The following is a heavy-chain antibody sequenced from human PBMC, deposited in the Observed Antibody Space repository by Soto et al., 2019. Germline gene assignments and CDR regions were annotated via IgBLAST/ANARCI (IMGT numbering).Heavy chain of an antibody. Sequence: PSESMSLACTVSGGRISICDFAWSWISQPPGKGLEWIGYIYYSGSTYYNPSLKSRVTISVDTAKDQFSLNLSSVTAADMAVYYCAREDPIRGTWPTFAYWGKGTLVTVSS. CDR2: IYYSGST. V-gene: IGHV4-30-4*01. D-gene: IGHD3-16*01. J-gene: IGHJ4*02. CDR3: AREDPIRGTWPTFAY. CDR1: GGRISICDFA.